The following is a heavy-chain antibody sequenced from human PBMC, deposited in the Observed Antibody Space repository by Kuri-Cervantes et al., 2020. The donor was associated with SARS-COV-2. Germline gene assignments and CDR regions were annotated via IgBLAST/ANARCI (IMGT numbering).Heavy chain of an antibody. CDR1: GGSINNYY. CDR3: ARSTPFRRLVVISQGGAFDI. D-gene: IGHD3-22*01. J-gene: IGHJ3*02. V-gene: IGHV4-59*01. CDR2: ISYSGNT. Sequence: GSLRLSCTVSGGSINNYYWSWTRQPPGKGLEWIGYISYSGNTNYNPSLKSRVTISIDTAKNRFSLKLRSVTAADTAVYYCARSTPFRRLVVISQGGAFDIWGQGTMVTDSS.